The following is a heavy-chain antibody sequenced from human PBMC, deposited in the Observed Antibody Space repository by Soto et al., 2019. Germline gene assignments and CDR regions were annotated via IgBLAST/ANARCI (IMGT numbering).Heavy chain of an antibody. J-gene: IGHJ5*02. CDR2: IIPICGTA. Sequence: QVQLVQSGAEVKKPGSSVKVSCKASGGTFSSYAISWVRQAPGQGLEWMGGIIPICGTANYAQKFQGRVTIRADESTSTAYMELSSLRSEDTAVYYCARDPTYGDYGGWFDPWGQGTLVTVSS. D-gene: IGHD4-17*01. V-gene: IGHV1-69*01. CDR3: ARDPTYGDYGGWFDP. CDR1: GGTFSSYA.